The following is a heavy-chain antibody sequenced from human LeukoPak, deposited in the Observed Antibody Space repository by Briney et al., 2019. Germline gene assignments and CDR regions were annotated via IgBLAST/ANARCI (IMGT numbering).Heavy chain of an antibody. CDR2: VKYSGST. CDR1: GGSINSFSDY. Sequence: KPSETLSLTCTVSGGSINSFSDYWGWIRQPPGKGLEWIGSVKYSGSTNYNPSLKSRVTISVDTSKNQFSLRLNSVTAADTAVYYCARPTGSWYNWFDPWGQGTLVIVSS. J-gene: IGHJ5*02. V-gene: IGHV4-39*01. CDR3: ARPTGSWYNWFDP. D-gene: IGHD6-13*01.